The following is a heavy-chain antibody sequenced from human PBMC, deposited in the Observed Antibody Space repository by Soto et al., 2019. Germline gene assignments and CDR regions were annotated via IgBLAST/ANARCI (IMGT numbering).Heavy chain of an antibody. J-gene: IGHJ5*02. Sequence: QGLEWMGIINPNGGSTNYAQKFQGRVTMTRDTSTSTVYMELSSLRSEDTAVYYCARDSGSPRYYYDSSDSRNWFDPCGQGTLVTVSS. CDR2: INPNGGST. V-gene: IGHV1-46*01. CDR3: ARDSGSPRYYYDSSDSRNWFDP. D-gene: IGHD3-22*01.